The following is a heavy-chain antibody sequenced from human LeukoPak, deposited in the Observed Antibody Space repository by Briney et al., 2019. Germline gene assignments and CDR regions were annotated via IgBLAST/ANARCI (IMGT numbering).Heavy chain of an antibody. CDR1: GGSISSYH. J-gene: IGHJ5*02. Sequence: KPSETLSLTCRVSGGSISSYHWSWIRQAAGKGLEWIGRIYATGITNYNPSLKSRVTMSVDTSKNQFSLRMRSVTAADTAVYYCARDPGYSSGWNWFDPWGQGTLVTVSS. CDR3: ARDPGYSSGWNWFDP. CDR2: IYATGIT. D-gene: IGHD6-19*01. V-gene: IGHV4-4*07.